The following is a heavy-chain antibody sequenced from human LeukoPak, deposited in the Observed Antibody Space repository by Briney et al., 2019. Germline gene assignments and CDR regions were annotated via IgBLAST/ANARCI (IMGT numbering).Heavy chain of an antibody. CDR3: ATTLNVATAGYF. Sequence: GGSLRLSCAASGFTFNSYWMSWVRQAPGKGLEWVANVQQEGSEKYYVDSVKGRFTISRDNAKNSVHLQMNRLRAEDTAVYYCATTLNVATAGYFWGQGTLVTVSS. J-gene: IGHJ4*02. CDR1: GFTFNSYW. CDR2: VQQEGSEK. D-gene: IGHD5-12*01. V-gene: IGHV3-7*01.